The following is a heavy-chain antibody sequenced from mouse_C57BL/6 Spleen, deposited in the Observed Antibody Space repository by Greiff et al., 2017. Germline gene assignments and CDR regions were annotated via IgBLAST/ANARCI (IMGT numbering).Heavy chain of an antibody. CDR2: ISSGSSTI. J-gene: IGHJ3*01. CDR1: GFTFSDYG. D-gene: IGHD2-5*01. CDR3: ANTYYSNPFAY. V-gene: IGHV5-17*01. Sequence: EVKLMESGGGLVKPGGSLKLSCAASGFTFSDYGMHWVRQAPEKGLEWVAYISSGSSTIYYADTVKGRFTISRDNAKNTLFLQMTSLRSEDTAMYYCANTYYSNPFAYWGQGTLVTVSA.